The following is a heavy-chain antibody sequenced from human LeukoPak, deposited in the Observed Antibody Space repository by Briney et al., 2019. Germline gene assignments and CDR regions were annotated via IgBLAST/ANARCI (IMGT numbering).Heavy chain of an antibody. Sequence: LTGGSLRLPCEASGLIFNYVGPNSDRQAPGKGLEWVADIWSDATNQYYANSVKGRFTISRDNFRNTVSLQMNSLRVEDTAIYYCAKDARRGVDYSNSLEHWGQGSLVTVS. CDR3: AKDARRGVDYSNSLEH. V-gene: IGHV3-33*06. D-gene: IGHD4-11*01. CDR1: GLIFNYVG. J-gene: IGHJ5*02. CDR2: IWSDATNQ.